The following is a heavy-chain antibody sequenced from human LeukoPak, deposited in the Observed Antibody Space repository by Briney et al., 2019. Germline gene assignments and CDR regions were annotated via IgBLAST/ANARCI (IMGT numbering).Heavy chain of an antibody. V-gene: IGHV1-69*13. CDR3: ARESQYYYDSSGSPYFDY. CDR2: IIPIFGTA. Sequence: SVKVSCKASGGTFSSYAISWVRQAPGQGLEWMGGIIPIFGTANYAQKFQGRVTITADESTSTAYMELSSLRSEDTAVYYCARESQYYYDSSGSPYFDYWGQGTLVTVSS. D-gene: IGHD3-22*01. CDR1: GGTFSSYA. J-gene: IGHJ4*02.